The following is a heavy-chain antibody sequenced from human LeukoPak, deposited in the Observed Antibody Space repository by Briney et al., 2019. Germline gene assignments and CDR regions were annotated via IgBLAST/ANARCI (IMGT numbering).Heavy chain of an antibody. Sequence: PGGSLRLSCAASGFTFSSYGMHWVRQAPGKGLEWVAVIWYDGSNKYYADSVKGRFTISRDKSRNTLNLQMNSLRPEDTAVYYCVTDITMVRGGSWGRGTLVTVSS. D-gene: IGHD3-10*01. J-gene: IGHJ5*02. CDR3: VTDITMVRGGS. V-gene: IGHV3-30*02. CDR2: IWYDGSNK. CDR1: GFTFSSYG.